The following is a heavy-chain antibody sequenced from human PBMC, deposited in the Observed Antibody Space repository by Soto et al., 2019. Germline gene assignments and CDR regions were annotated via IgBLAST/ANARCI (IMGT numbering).Heavy chain of an antibody. V-gene: IGHV4-59*01. D-gene: IGHD5-12*01. Sequence: QVQLQESGPGLVKPSETLSLTCTVSGGSISSYYWSWIRQPPGKGLEWIGYIYYSGSTNYNPSLKGRVTISVDTSKNQFSLKLSSVTAADTAVYYCARGMRWLQRDDAFDIWGQGTMVTVSS. J-gene: IGHJ3*02. CDR3: ARGMRWLQRDDAFDI. CDR2: IYYSGST. CDR1: GGSISSYY.